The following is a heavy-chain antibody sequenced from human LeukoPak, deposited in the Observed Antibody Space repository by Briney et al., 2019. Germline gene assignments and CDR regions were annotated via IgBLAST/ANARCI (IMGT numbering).Heavy chain of an antibody. J-gene: IGHJ4*02. CDR1: GFTFRTYS. V-gene: IGHV3-74*01. CDR3: ARRIGYSSGHSAVYYFDY. Sequence: GGSLRLSCAASGFTFRTYSMNWVRQAPGKGLVWVSLINSGGDDTRYADSVKGRFTISRDNAKNTLYLQMNSLRAEDTAVYYCARRIGYSSGHSAVYYFDYWGQGTLVTVSS. CDR2: INSGGDDT. D-gene: IGHD6-19*01.